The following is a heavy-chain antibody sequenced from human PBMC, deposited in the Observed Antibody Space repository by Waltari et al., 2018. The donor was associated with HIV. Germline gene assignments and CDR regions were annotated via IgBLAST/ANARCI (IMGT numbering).Heavy chain of an antibody. CDR3: ARPATTARRGDAFDI. V-gene: IGHV3-30*01. D-gene: IGHD1-1*01. Sequence: QVQLVESGGGVVQPGRSLTLSCAASGFSFSSFTIDWVRQAPGKGLEWVALMSNDGTNKFYADSVKGRFTISRDNSKNTLYLQMDSLSVDDTAVYYSARPATTARRGDAFDIWGQGTMVTVSP. CDR1: GFSFSSFT. CDR2: MSNDGTNK. J-gene: IGHJ3*02.